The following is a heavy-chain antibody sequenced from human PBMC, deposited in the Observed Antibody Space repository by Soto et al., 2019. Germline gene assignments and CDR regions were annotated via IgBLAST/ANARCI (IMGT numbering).Heavy chain of an antibody. Sequence: QITLKESGPTLVKPTQTLTLTCTFSGFSLDTSGVGMGWIRQPPRKALEWLALIYWDDDKRYSPSLRSRLIITKGTSKNQVVLTVTDMDPVDTATYYCAHRRGVRDDIGVFDIWGQGTMVTVSS. J-gene: IGHJ3*02. CDR1: GFSLDTSGVG. V-gene: IGHV2-5*02. CDR2: IYWDDDK. CDR3: AHRRGVRDDIGVFDI. D-gene: IGHD3-10*01.